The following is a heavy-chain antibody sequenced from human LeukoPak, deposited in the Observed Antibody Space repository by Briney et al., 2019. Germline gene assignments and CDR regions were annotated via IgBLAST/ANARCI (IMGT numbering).Heavy chain of an antibody. CDR3: ARVQGECNATTCLLRNVDV. CDR2: IKQDGSEK. D-gene: IGHD2-2*01. V-gene: IGHV3-7*01. J-gene: IGHJ6*04. Sequence: GGSLRLSCAASGFTFSSYWMTWVRQAPGKGLEWVANIKQDGSEKYYVDSVKGRFTISRDNAKNSLYLQMNSLRAEDTAVYYCARVQGECNATTCLLRNVDVWGKGTTVSVSS. CDR1: GFTFSSYW.